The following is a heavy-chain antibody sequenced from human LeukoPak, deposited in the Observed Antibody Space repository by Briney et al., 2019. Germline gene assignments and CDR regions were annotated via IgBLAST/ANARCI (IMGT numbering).Heavy chain of an antibody. CDR3: ARDRGKYSSGWFGHRFDP. CDR1: GYTFTSYG. Sequence: ASVNVSCKASGYTFTSYGISWVRQAPGQGLEWMGWISAYNGNTNYAQKLQGRVTMTTDTSTSTAYMELRSLRSDDTAVYYCARDRGKYSSGWFGHRFDPWGQGTLVTVSS. D-gene: IGHD6-19*01. CDR2: ISAYNGNT. V-gene: IGHV1-18*01. J-gene: IGHJ5*02.